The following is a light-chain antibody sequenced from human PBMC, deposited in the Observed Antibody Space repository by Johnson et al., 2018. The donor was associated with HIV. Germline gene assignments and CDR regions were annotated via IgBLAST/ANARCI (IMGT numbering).Light chain of an antibody. CDR3: GTWGSGLSAGHV. Sequence: QLVLTQPPSVSAAPGQKVTISCSGSSCELADTYVSWHQQLPGTAPKLLIYDNNKRPSGIPDRISGSTSGTSATLGISGLQTGDEADYYCGTWGSGLSAGHVFGTGTKFTVL. V-gene: IGLV1-51*01. J-gene: IGLJ1*01. CDR1: SCELADTY. CDR2: DNN.